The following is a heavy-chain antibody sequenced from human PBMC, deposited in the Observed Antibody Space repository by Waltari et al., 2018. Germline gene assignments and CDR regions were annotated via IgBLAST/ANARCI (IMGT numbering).Heavy chain of an antibody. CDR1: GGTFGSYA. D-gene: IGHD3-22*01. CDR2: IIPIFGTA. CDR3: ARLSRAYYYDSSGYYLDY. J-gene: IGHJ4*02. Sequence: QVQLVQSGAEVKKPGSSVKVSCKASGGTFGSYAISWVRQAPGQGLEWMGRIIPIFGTANYAQKFQGRVTITADKSTSTAYMELSSLRSEDTAVYYCARLSRAYYYDSSGYYLDYWGQGTLVTVSS. V-gene: IGHV1-69*08.